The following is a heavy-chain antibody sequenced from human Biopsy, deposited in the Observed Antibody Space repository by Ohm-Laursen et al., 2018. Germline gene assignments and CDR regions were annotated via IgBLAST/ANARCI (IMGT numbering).Heavy chain of an antibody. CDR2: IFNSANT. V-gene: IGHV4-31*01. J-gene: IGHJ5*02. Sequence: TLSLTCTVSGGSISSGGSYWSWIRQHPGKGLEWIGYIFNSANTYYNPSLKNLITISGDTSKNQFSLKLNSVTAADTAVYYYARGDYFDSNGYFWFDPWGQGTLVTVSS. D-gene: IGHD3-22*01. CDR3: ARGDYFDSNGYFWFDP. CDR1: GGSISSGGSY.